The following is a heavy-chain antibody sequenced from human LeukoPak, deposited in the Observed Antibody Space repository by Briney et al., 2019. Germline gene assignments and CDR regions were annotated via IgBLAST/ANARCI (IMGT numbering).Heavy chain of an antibody. CDR1: GFTFSSYA. D-gene: IGHD1-26*01. CDR3: ARVTPNSGSYLGFGPYFDY. CDR2: ISYDGSNK. J-gene: IGHJ4*02. V-gene: IGHV3-30*04. Sequence: GGSLRLSCAASGFTFSSYAMHWVRQAPGKGLEWVAVISYDGSNKYYADSVKGRFTISRDNSKNTLYLQMNSLRAEDTAVYYCARVTPNSGSYLGFGPYFDYWGQGTLVTVSS.